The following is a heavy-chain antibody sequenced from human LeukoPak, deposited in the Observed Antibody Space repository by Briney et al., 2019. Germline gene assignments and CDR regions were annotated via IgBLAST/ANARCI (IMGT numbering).Heavy chain of an antibody. V-gene: IGHV3-48*03. CDR3: ASGGTLGDWFDP. D-gene: IGHD1-1*01. J-gene: IGHJ5*02. CDR1: GFTFSSYE. CDR2: ISSSGSTI. Sequence: GGSLRLFCAASGFTFSSYEMNWVRQAPGKGLAWVSYISSSGSTIYYADSVKGRFTISRDNAKNSLYLQMNSLRAEDTAVYYCASGGTLGDWFDPWGQGTLVTVSS.